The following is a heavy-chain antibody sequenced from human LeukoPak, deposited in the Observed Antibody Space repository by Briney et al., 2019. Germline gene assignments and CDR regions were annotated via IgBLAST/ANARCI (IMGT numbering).Heavy chain of an antibody. Sequence: ASVKVSCKVSGYTVTELSMHGVRQATGKWLEWMGGFDPEDGETIYAQKFQGRVTMTEDTSTDTAYMELSSLRSEDTAVYYCARVLLLGGQPSDYWGQGTLVTVSS. CDR3: ARVLLLGGQPSDY. CDR1: GYTVTELS. D-gene: IGHD2-15*01. CDR2: FDPEDGET. J-gene: IGHJ4*02. V-gene: IGHV1-24*01.